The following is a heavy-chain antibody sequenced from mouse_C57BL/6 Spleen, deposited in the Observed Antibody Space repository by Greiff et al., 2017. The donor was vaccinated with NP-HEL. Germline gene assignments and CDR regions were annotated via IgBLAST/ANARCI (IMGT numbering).Heavy chain of an antibody. CDR2: IYPGDGDT. Sequence: QVHVKQSGPELVKPGASVKISCKASGYAFSSSWMNWVKQRPGKGLEWIGRIYPGDGDTNYNGKFKGKATLTADKSSSTAYMQLSSLTSEDSAVYVCARGSDPLVWFAYWGQGTLVTVSA. V-gene: IGHV1-82*01. J-gene: IGHJ3*01. CDR1: GYAFSSSW. CDR3: ARGSDPLVWFAY.